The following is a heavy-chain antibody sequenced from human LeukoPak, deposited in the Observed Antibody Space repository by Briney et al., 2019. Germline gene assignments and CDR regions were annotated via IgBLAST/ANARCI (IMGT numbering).Heavy chain of an antibody. V-gene: IGHV1-69*04. D-gene: IGHD3-10*01. Sequence: ASVKVSCKASGGTFSSYAISWVRQAPGQGLEWVGRIIPILGIANYAQKFQGRVTITADKSTSTAYMELSSLRSEDTAVYYCARNIIGGGTGDLSDYWGQGTLVTVSS. CDR3: ARNIIGGGTGDLSDY. CDR2: IIPILGIA. J-gene: IGHJ4*02. CDR1: GGTFSSYA.